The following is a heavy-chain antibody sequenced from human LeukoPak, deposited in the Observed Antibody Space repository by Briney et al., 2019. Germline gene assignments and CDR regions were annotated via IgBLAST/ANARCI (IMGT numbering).Heavy chain of an antibody. CDR1: GFTFDDYG. CDR2: INWNGGST. J-gene: IGHJ5*02. D-gene: IGHD5-18*01. CDR3: ARVSGYSYGFYWFDP. Sequence: PGGSLRLSCAASGFTFDDYGLSWVRQAPGKGLEWVSTINWNGGSTGYADSVKGRFTISRDNAKNSLYLQMNSLRAEDTAVYYCARVSGYSYGFYWFDPWGQGTLVTVSS. V-gene: IGHV3-20*04.